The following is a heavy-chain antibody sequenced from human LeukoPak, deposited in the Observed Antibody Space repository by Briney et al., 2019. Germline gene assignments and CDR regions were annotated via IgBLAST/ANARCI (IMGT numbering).Heavy chain of an antibody. Sequence: SETLSLTCTVSGGSLSSGGYYWSWIRQHPGKGLEWFGYIYYSGSTYYNPSLKSRVTISVDTSKNQFSLKLSSVTAADTAVYYCARTGAVAAQKRSYFDYWGQGTLVTVSS. CDR3: ARTGAVAAQKRSYFDY. CDR2: IYYSGST. V-gene: IGHV4-31*03. D-gene: IGHD6-19*01. J-gene: IGHJ4*02. CDR1: GGSLSSGGYY.